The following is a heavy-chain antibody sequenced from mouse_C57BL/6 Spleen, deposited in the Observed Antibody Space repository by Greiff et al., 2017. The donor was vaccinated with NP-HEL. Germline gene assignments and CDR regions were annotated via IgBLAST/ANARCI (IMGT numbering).Heavy chain of an antibody. CDR1: GFSLSTSGMG. D-gene: IGHD2-4*01. Sequence: QVTLKESGPGILQSSQTLSLPCSFSGFSLSTSGMGVSWLRQPSGKGLELLAHIYWDDATRYNPSLKSRLSISKDTSRNQVFIKITSVDTADTATYYCARREGITTGSFAYRGQGTLVTVAA. J-gene: IGHJ3*01. CDR2: IYWDDAT. CDR3: ARREGITTGSFAY. V-gene: IGHV8-12*01.